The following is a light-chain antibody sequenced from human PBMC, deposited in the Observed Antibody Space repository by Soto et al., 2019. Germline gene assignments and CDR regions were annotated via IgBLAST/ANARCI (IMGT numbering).Light chain of an antibody. CDR1: SGHSNYA. V-gene: IGLV4-69*01. Sequence: QSVLNQSPSASASLGASVKLTCTLSSGHSNYAIAWHQQQSEKGPRYLMKLNSDGSHSNGDGIPDRFSGSSSGAERYLTISSLQSEDEADYYCQTWGSGIVVFGGGTKLTVL. J-gene: IGLJ2*01. CDR3: QTWGSGIVV. CDR2: LNSDGSH.